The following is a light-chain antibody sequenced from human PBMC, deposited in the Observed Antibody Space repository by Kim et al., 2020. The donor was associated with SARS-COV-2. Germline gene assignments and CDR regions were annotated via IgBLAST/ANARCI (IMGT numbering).Light chain of an antibody. CDR1: RSNIGLNY. CDR3: GAWDSGLSAGV. V-gene: IGLV1-51*01. CDR2: GDN. J-gene: IGLJ2*01. Sequence: QQVTVAVSATRSNIGLNYVAWYRQLPGTAPKLLIYGDNNRHSGVPDRFSGSKSGTSATLGITGLQTGDEADYYCGAWDSGLSAGVFGGGTQLTVL.